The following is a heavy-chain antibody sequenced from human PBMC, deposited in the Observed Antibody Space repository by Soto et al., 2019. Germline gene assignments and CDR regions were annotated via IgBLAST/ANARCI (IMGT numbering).Heavy chain of an antibody. J-gene: IGHJ3*02. CDR3: AKFRIMSVFDKNVLPTAFDI. V-gene: IGHV3-23*01. CDR1: GFTFSSYA. CDR2: ISGSGGST. Sequence: GGSLRLSCAASGFTFSSYAMSWVRQAPGKGLEWVSAISGSGGSTYYADSVKGRFTISRDNSKNTLYLQMNSLRAEDTAVYYCAKFRIMSVFDKNVLPTAFDIWGQGTMVTVSS. D-gene: IGHD1-1*01.